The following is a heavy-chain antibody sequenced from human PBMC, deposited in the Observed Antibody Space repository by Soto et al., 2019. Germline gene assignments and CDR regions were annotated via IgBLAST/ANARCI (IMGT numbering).Heavy chain of an antibody. V-gene: IGHV3-7*03. D-gene: IGHD1-26*01. CDR2: IRQDGTET. Sequence: EAQLVESGGGLVQPGGSLRLSCAASGFTFSTYWMNWVRQAPGMGLEWLAIIRQDGTETHYVDSVKGRFTISRDNTKHSLFLQMNNLRADDTAVYYCVGGAGWELDYWGQGTLVTVSS. J-gene: IGHJ4*02. CDR3: VGGAGWELDY. CDR1: GFTFSTYW.